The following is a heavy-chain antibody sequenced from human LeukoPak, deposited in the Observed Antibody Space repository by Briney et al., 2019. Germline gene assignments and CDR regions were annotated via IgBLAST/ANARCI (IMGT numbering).Heavy chain of an antibody. CDR1: GFTFRSYA. CDR3: ARDRKNCFDY. V-gene: IGHV3-30*04. CDR2: ISYDGANE. D-gene: IGHD1-14*01. Sequence: PGGSLRLSCEASGFTFRSYAMHWVRQAPGKGLEWVAIISYDGANEYYPDSVKGRFTISRDNSKSTLFLQMTSLRAEDTAVYYCARDRKNCFDYWGQGTLVTVSS. J-gene: IGHJ4*02.